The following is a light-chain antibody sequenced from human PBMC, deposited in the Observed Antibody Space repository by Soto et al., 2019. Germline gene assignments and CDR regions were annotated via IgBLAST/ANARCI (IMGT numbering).Light chain of an antibody. Sequence: EIVMTQSPATLSVSPGERATLSCRASHRVNTYLAWYQQKPGQAPRLLIYGASTRATGVPARFSGSGSGTEFTLAISSRQSEDFALYYGQQYNNGPLTFGGGTKVEIE. CDR3: QQYNNGPLT. V-gene: IGKV3-15*01. CDR1: HRVNTY. CDR2: GAS. J-gene: IGKJ4*01.